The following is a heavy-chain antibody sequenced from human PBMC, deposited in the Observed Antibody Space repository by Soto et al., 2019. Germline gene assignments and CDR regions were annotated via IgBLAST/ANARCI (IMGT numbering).Heavy chain of an antibody. J-gene: IGHJ5*02. CDR2: IYYSGST. Sequence: QLQLQESGPGLVKPSETLSLTCTVSGGSISSSSYYWGWIRQPPGKGLEWIGSIYYSGSTYYNPSLKSRVTISVDTSKNQFSLKLSSVTAADTAVYYCAVREKDLNWFDPWGQGTLVTVSS. CDR1: GGSISSSSYY. V-gene: IGHV4-39*01. CDR3: AVREKDLNWFDP.